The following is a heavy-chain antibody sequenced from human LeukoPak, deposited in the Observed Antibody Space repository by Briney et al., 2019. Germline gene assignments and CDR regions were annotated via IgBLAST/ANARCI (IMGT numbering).Heavy chain of an antibody. CDR2: IMPISGTA. J-gene: IGHJ4*02. CDR3: ARQKYLRGPDVEYFDY. Sequence: GASVKVSCKASGGTFSSYVINWVRQAPGQGLEWMGGIMPISGTANHAQKFQGRVTITADKSSSTAYMELSSLRAEDTAVYYCARQKYLRGPDVEYFDYWGQGTLVTVSS. D-gene: IGHD5/OR15-5a*01. CDR1: GGTFSSYV. V-gene: IGHV1-69*06.